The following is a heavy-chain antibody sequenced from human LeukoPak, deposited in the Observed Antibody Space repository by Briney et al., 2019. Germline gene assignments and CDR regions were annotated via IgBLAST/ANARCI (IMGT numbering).Heavy chain of an antibody. D-gene: IGHD2-8*01. CDR2: INPNSGGT. Sequence: GAPVKVSCKASGYTFTGYYMHWVRQAPGQGLEWMGWINPNSGGTNYAQKFQGRVTMTRDTSISTAYMELSRLRSDDTAVYYCAREDIVLINYYYGMDVWGQGTTVTVSS. V-gene: IGHV1-2*02. CDR3: AREDIVLINYYYGMDV. CDR1: GYTFTGYY. J-gene: IGHJ6*02.